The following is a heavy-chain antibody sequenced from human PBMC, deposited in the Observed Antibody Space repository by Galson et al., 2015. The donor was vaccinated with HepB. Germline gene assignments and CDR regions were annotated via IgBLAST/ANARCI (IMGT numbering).Heavy chain of an antibody. Sequence: QSGAEVKKPGESLKISCKGSGYSFTSYWIGWVRQMPGKGLEWMGIIYPGDSDTRYSPPFQGQVTISADKSISTAYLQWSSLKASDTAMYYCASPPQNIYCSSTSCSGDAFDIWGQGTMVTVSS. V-gene: IGHV5-51*03. J-gene: IGHJ3*02. CDR3: ASPPQNIYCSSTSCSGDAFDI. CDR1: GYSFTSYW. D-gene: IGHD2-2*01. CDR2: IYPGDSDT.